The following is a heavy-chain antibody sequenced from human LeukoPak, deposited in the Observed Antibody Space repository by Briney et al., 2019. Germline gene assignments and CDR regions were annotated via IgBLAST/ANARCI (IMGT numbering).Heavy chain of an antibody. Sequence: GGSLRLSCAASGFTFSSYWIAWVRQMPGKGLEWMGIIYPGDSDTRYSPSFQGQVTISADKSISTAYLQWSSLKASDTAMYYCARLRDNYWGQGTLVTVSS. J-gene: IGHJ4*02. CDR3: ARLRDNY. D-gene: IGHD4-17*01. CDR2: IYPGDSDT. CDR1: GFTFSSYW. V-gene: IGHV5-51*01.